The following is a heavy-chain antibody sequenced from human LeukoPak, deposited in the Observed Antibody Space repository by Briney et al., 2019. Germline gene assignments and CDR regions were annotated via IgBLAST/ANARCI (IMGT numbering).Heavy chain of an antibody. CDR1: GYTFTSYY. V-gene: IGHV1-46*01. CDR3: ARDGGAGDSSGPGGFDY. Sequence: ASVKVSCKTSGYTFTSYYMHWVRQAPGQGLEWMGIINPSGGSTSYAQKFQGRVTMTRDTSTSTVYMELSSLRSEDTAVYYCARDGGAGDSSGPGGFDYWGQGTLVTVSS. D-gene: IGHD3-22*01. J-gene: IGHJ4*02. CDR2: INPSGGST.